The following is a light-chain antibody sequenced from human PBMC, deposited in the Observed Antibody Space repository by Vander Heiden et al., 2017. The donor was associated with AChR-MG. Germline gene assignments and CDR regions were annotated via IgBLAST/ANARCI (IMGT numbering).Light chain of an antibody. J-gene: IGLJ3*02. CDR1: TSNIGSNT. CDR2: SNK. Sequence: QSVLTQPPSASGTPGQRVTISCSGSTSNIGSNTVNWYLQLPGTAPKLLIYSNKQRPSGVPDRFSGSKSGTSASLAISRLQSGDEADYYCATWDDSLSALVFGGGTKLTVV. CDR3: ATWDDSLSALV. V-gene: IGLV1-44*01.